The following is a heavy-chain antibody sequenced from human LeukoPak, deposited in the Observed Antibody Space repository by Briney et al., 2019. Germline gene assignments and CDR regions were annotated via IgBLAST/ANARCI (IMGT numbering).Heavy chain of an antibody. CDR2: INHSGST. D-gene: IGHD3-16*01. Sequence: PSETLSLTCAVYAGSFSGYYWSWIRQPPGKGLEWIGEINHSGSTNYNPSLKSRVTISVDTSKNQFSLKLSSVTAAGTDVYYCARGRAGYVKRRRENAFDIWGQGTMVTVSS. CDR3: ARGRAGYVKRRRENAFDI. V-gene: IGHV4-34*01. J-gene: IGHJ3*02. CDR1: AGSFSGYY.